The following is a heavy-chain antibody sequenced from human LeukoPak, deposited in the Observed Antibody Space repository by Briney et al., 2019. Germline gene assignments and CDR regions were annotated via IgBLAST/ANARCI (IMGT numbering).Heavy chain of an antibody. CDR2: INTGGTTM. J-gene: IGHJ4*02. D-gene: IGHD4-17*01. V-gene: IGHV3-48*03. CDR1: GFTFSSYE. Sequence: GGSLRLSCAASGFTFSSYEMNWVRQAPGKGLEWVSYINTGGTTMYYADSVKGRFTISRDNAKNSLYLQMNSLRAEDTAVYYCARDIDNGDYVVYWGQGTLVTVSS. CDR3: ARDIDNGDYVVY.